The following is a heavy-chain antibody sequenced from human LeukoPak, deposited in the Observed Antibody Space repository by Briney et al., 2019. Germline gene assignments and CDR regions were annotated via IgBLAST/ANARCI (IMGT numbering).Heavy chain of an antibody. CDR2: ISGSGGST. J-gene: IGHJ4*02. Sequence: GGSLRLSCAASGFTFSSYAMSWVRQAPGKGLEWVSAISGSGGSTYYADSVKGRFTISRDNSKNTLYLQMNSLRAEDTAVYYCAKVGPLLWFGELAVFDCWGQGTLVTVSS. CDR3: AKVGPLLWFGELAVFDC. CDR1: GFTFSSYA. V-gene: IGHV3-23*01. D-gene: IGHD3-10*01.